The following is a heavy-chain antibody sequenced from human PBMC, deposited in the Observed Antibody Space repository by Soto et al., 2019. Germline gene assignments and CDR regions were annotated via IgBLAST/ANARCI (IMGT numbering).Heavy chain of an antibody. J-gene: IGHJ6*02. V-gene: IGHV3-66*01. Sequence: GGSLRLSCAASGFTVSSNYMSWFRQAPGKGLEWVSVIYSGGSTYYADSVKGRFTISRDNSKNTLYLQMNSLRAEDTAVYYCARDRAMSSGWSNYYYGMDVWGQGTTVTVSS. CDR1: GFTVSSNY. CDR3: ARDRAMSSGWSNYYYGMDV. D-gene: IGHD6-19*01. CDR2: IYSGGST.